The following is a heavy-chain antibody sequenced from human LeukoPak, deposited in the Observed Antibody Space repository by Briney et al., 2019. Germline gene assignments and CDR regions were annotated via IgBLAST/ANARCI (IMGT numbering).Heavy chain of an antibody. CDR3: ARTYCSSTSCLVDY. J-gene: IGHJ4*02. CDR2: ISSSGGST. V-gene: IGHV3-64*01. Sequence: GGSLRLSCAASGFTFSSYSMHWVRQAPGKGLEYVSSISSSGGSTYYANSVKGRFTISRDNSKNTLYLQLGSLRAEDMAVYYCARTYCSSTSCLVDYWGQGTLVTVSS. D-gene: IGHD2-2*01. CDR1: GFTFSSYS.